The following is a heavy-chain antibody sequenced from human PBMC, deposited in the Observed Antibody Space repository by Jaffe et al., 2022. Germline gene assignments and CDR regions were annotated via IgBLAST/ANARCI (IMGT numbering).Heavy chain of an antibody. CDR1: GGTFSSYA. V-gene: IGHV1-69*01. J-gene: IGHJ6*03. Sequence: QVQLVQSGAEVKKPGSSVKVSCKASGGTFSSYAISWVRQAPGQGLEWMGGIIPIFGTANYAQKFQGRVTITADESTSTAYMELSSLRSEDTAVYYCARGGYYRPPGGNYYYYYMDVWGKGTTVTVSS. D-gene: IGHD3-22*01. CDR2: IIPIFGTA. CDR3: ARGGYYRPPGGNYYYYYMDV.